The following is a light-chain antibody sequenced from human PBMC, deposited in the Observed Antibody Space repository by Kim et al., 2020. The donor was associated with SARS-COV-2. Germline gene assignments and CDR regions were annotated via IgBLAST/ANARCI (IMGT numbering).Light chain of an antibody. V-gene: IGLV3-19*01. CDR3: NSRDSSDNVV. Sequence: SSELTQDPAVSVALGQTVRITCQGDSLRSYYATWYQQKPGQAPVLVIYGKNNRPSGIPDRFSGSSSGNTASLTITGAQAGDEADYYCNSRDSSDNVVFRR. CDR2: GKN. CDR1: SLRSYY. J-gene: IGLJ2*01.